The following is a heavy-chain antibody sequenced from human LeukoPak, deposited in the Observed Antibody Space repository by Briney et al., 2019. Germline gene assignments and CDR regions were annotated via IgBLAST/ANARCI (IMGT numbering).Heavy chain of an antibody. V-gene: IGHV4-59*08. CDR3: ARQGYDILTGYIDAFDI. Sequence: PSETLSLTCTVSGGSISSYYWSWIRHPPGKGLEGIGYISYSGSTNYNPFLKRRVTISIDTSKNQFSLKLRSVTAADTAIYYCARQGYDILTGYIDAFDIWGEGTMVTVS. D-gene: IGHD3-9*01. CDR1: GGSISSYY. J-gene: IGHJ3*02. CDR2: ISYSGST.